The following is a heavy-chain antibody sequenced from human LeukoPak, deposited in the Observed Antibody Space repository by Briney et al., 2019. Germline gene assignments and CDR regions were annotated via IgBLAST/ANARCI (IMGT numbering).Heavy chain of an antibody. CDR1: GGTFSSYA. CDR3: ARDAISGYYWVY. D-gene: IGHD3-22*01. Sequence: GASVKVSCKASGGTFSSYAISWVRQAPGQGLEWMGGIIPIFGTANYAQKFQGRVTITADESTSTAYMELSSLRSEDTAVHYCARDAISGYYWVYWGQGTLVTVSS. J-gene: IGHJ4*02. V-gene: IGHV1-69*01. CDR2: IIPIFGTA.